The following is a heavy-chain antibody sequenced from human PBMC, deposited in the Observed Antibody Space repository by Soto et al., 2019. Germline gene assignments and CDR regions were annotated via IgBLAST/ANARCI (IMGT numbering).Heavy chain of an antibody. Sequence: QVTLKEAGPVLVKPTETLTLTCTVSGFSLSNPRMGVAWIRQPPGKALEWLAHILSNDGKSYNTSLNSRLTISKDPSKSQVVLTMTNMDPVDTATSSCARIQLPASYFYYMDVWGKGTTVTVSS. J-gene: IGHJ6*03. V-gene: IGHV2-26*01. D-gene: IGHD2-2*01. CDR1: GFSLSNPRMG. CDR3: ARIQLPASYFYYMDV. CDR2: ILSNDGK.